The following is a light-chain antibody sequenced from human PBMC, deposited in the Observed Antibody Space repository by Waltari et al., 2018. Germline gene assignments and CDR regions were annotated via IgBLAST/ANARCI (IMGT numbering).Light chain of an antibody. J-gene: IGLJ2*01. CDR1: TSGAKD. Sequence: SSELTPPPSVSVSPGQTASITCSRDTSGAKDACWYQQKPSQSPVLVIHQDSKRPSGIPERFSGSNSGNTATLTISGTQAMDEADYYCQAWDSSVVVFGGGTKLTVL. V-gene: IGLV3-1*01. CDR2: QDS. CDR3: QAWDSSVVV.